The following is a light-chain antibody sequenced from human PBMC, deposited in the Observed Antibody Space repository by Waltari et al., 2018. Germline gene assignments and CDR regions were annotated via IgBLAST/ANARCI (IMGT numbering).Light chain of an antibody. CDR2: STV. CDR1: AGPVTSNNF. Sequence: QTVVTQEPSLTVSPGGTVTLTCASTAGPVTSNNFPNWFQQKPGQPPRALIYSTVERHSWTPARFSGTLLGGKAALTLSGVQPEDEADYYCQLYYGGTLVFGGGTKVTVL. V-gene: IGLV7-43*01. CDR3: QLYYGGTLV. J-gene: IGLJ3*02.